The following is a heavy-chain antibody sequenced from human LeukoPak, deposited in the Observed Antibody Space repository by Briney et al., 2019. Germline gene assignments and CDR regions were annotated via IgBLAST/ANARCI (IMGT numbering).Heavy chain of an antibody. CDR1: GFTFSDYN. J-gene: IGHJ5*02. CDR2: ITSGTTYI. Sequence: PGGSLRLSCAASGFTFSDYNMNWVRQSPEKGLEWVSSITSGTTYIYYADSVRGRFTLSRDNAKNSLYLQMNSLRAEDTAVYYCARGVAGIAATRKVGWFDPWGQGTLVTVSS. V-gene: IGHV3-21*01. D-gene: IGHD6-13*01. CDR3: ARGVAGIAATRKVGWFDP.